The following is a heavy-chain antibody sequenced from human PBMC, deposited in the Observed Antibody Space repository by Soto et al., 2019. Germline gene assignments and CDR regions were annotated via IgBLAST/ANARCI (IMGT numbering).Heavy chain of an antibody. CDR3: ARSSGSTSFHGMDV. D-gene: IGHD2-2*01. J-gene: IGHJ6*02. Sequence: GASLKISCKGSGFSFSSYWLGWVRQMPGKGLEGMGLIFPGDSDTRYSPSFQGQVTISADKSISTAYLQWRSLKASDTAMYYCARSSGSTSFHGMDVWGQGTTVTVSS. V-gene: IGHV5-51*01. CDR2: IFPGDSDT. CDR1: GFSFSSYW.